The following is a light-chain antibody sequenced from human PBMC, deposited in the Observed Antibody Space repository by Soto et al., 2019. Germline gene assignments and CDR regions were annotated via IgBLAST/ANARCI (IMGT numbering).Light chain of an antibody. CDR2: GAS. CDR3: QQYHNWPTAWT. CDR1: ESISRN. V-gene: IGKV3-15*01. Sequence: EIVMTQSPATLSVSPGESATLSCRASESISRNLAWYQQKPGQAPRLLVYGASTRASGVAARFSGSGSGTEFTLTISSLQSEDFAIYHGQQYHNWPTAWTFGQGTKVEIK. J-gene: IGKJ1*01.